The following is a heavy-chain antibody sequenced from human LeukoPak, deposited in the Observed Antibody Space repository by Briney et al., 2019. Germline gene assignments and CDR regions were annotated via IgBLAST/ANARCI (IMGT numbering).Heavy chain of an antibody. V-gene: IGHV3-23*01. CDR1: GFTFSTYA. J-gene: IGHJ3*02. Sequence: GGSLRLSCAASGFTFSTYAMNWVRQAPGKGLEWVSAISGSGGSTYYADSVKGRFTISRDNSKNTLYLQMNSLRAADTAVYFCAKSLAASSSRQAFDMWGQGTMVTVSS. CDR3: AKSLAASSSRQAFDM. CDR2: ISGSGGST. D-gene: IGHD6-13*01.